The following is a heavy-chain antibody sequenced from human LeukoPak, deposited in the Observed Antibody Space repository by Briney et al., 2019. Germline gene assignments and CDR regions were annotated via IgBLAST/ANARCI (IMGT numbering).Heavy chain of an antibody. Sequence: GGSLRLSCAASGFTFSDNGMNWVRQAPEKGLEWVAGISYDGAKTYYAEAVKGRFTLSKDTSKRTLYLQMTSLRAEDTAVYYCARGDYDSSGYYSLFDYWGQGTLVTVSS. CDR2: ISYDGAKT. CDR3: ARGDYDSSGYYSLFDY. J-gene: IGHJ4*02. V-gene: IGHV3-30*12. D-gene: IGHD3-22*01. CDR1: GFTFSDNG.